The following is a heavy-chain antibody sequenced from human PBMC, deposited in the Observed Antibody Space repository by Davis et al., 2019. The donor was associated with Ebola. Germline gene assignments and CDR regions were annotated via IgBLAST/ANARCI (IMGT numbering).Heavy chain of an antibody. Sequence: GGSLRLSCAASGFTFDDYAMHWVRQAPGKGLEWVSGISWNSGSIGYADSVKGRFTISRDNAKNSLHLQMNSLRAEDTALYYCAKGGILEWLSNYGMDVWGQGTTVTVSS. CDR1: GFTFDDYA. V-gene: IGHV3-9*01. CDR2: ISWNSGSI. D-gene: IGHD3-3*01. CDR3: AKGGILEWLSNYGMDV. J-gene: IGHJ6*02.